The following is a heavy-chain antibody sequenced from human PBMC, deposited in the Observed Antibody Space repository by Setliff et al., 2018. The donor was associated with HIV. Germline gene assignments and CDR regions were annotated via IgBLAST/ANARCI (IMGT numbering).Heavy chain of an antibody. CDR3: ARDKGYYYMDV. CDR1: GGSISSGSYY. V-gene: IGHV4-61*02. CDR2: IHTSGNT. Sequence: PSETLSLTCTVSGGSISSGSYYWSWIRQPAGKGLEWIGRIHTSGNTNYNPSLKSRVTISVDTSNNQFSLRLSSVTAADTAVYYCARDKGYYYMDVWGKGITVTAP. J-gene: IGHJ6*03.